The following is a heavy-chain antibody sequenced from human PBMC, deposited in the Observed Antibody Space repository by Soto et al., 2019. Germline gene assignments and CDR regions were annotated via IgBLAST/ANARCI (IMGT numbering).Heavy chain of an antibody. CDR2: IFPIFGRA. J-gene: IGHJ4*02. V-gene: IGHV1-69*01. CDR3: SRQLERGLYYFAL. CDR1: GYIFSSYA. D-gene: IGHD1-1*01. Sequence: QVQLVQSGAEVKKPGSSVKVSCKSSGYIFSSYAISWVRQAPGQGLEWVGGIFPIFGRANYAQKFQGRVTITADESTSTGYMELSSLRSEDTAVFFCSRQLERGLYYFALCGQVTLITVAS.